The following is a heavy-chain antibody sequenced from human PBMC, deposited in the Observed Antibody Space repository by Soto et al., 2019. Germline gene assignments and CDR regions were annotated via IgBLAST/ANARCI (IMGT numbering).Heavy chain of an antibody. V-gene: IGHV5-51*01. D-gene: IGHD6-19*01. CDR1: GFSFTSYW. Sequence: PGESLKISCKSSGFSFTSYWIGWVRQMPGKGLEWMGIIYPGDSDTKYSPSFQGQVIISADKSISTAYLQWSRLKASDTATYYCARCDSSPSSGWHHYYYYGMDLWGQGTTVTVSS. J-gene: IGHJ6*02. CDR3: ARCDSSPSSGWHHYYYYGMDL. CDR2: IYPGDSDT.